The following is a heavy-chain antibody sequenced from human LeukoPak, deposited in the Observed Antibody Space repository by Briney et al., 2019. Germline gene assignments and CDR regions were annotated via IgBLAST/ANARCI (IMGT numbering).Heavy chain of an antibody. CDR3: VRSSQYSSGWSGDAFDI. V-gene: IGHV1-8*03. Sequence: GASVKVSCKASGYTFTSYDINWVRQATGQGLEWMGWMNPNSGNTGYAQKFQGRVTITRNTSISTAYMELSSLRSEDTAVYYCVRSSQYSSGWSGDAFDIWGQGTMVTVSS. CDR2: MNPNSGNT. D-gene: IGHD6-19*01. CDR1: GYTFTSYD. J-gene: IGHJ3*02.